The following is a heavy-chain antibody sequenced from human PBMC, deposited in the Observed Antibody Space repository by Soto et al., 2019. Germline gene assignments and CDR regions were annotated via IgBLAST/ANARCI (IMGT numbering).Heavy chain of an antibody. CDR2: IQYNGYS. D-gene: IGHD3-10*01. V-gene: IGHV4-59*08. J-gene: IGHJ6*02. CDR1: GGSITNYY. Sequence: QVQLQESGPGLVKPSETLSLTCTVSGGSITNYYCSWFRQPPGKGLEWIGYIQYNGYSAYNLSLKRRVNMPMDTSKTQFSLMLESVTATDTAVYYCARHGFGSLHGLVDVWGQGTTVIVSS. CDR3: ARHGFGSLHGLVDV.